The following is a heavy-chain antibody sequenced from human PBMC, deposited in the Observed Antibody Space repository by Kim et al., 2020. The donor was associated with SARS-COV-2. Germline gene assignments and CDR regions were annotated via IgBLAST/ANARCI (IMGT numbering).Heavy chain of an antibody. Sequence: YYADSVKGRFTISRDNTKNTLCLRRNSLRAEDTAVYYCAKDGPTGGYFDYWGQGTLVTVSS. J-gene: IGHJ4*02. CDR3: AKDGPTGGYFDY. D-gene: IGHD3-16*01. V-gene: IGHV3-23*01.